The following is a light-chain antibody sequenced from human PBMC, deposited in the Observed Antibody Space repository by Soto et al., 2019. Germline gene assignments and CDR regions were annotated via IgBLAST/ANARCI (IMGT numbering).Light chain of an antibody. CDR2: DNN. Sequence: QSVLTQPPSASAAPGQKVTISSSGSSSNIGNNYVSWYQQLPGTAPKLLIYDNNKRPSGIPDRFSGSKSGTSATLGITGLQTGDEADYYCGTWDSSLSAYVFGTGTKVTVL. CDR1: SSNIGNNY. CDR3: GTWDSSLSAYV. V-gene: IGLV1-51*01. J-gene: IGLJ1*01.